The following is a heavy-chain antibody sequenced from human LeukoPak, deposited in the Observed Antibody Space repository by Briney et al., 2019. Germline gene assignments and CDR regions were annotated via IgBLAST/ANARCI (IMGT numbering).Heavy chain of an antibody. Sequence: GASVKVSCKASGYTFTSYGISWVRQAPGQGLEWMGWISAYNGNTNYAQKLQGRVTMTTDTSTSTAYMELRSLRSDDTAVYYCARGGSRATHSYYYYMDVWGKGTRVTVSS. CDR2: ISAYNGNT. CDR1: GYTFTSYG. V-gene: IGHV1-18*01. CDR3: ARGGSRATHSYYYYMDV. D-gene: IGHD3-16*01. J-gene: IGHJ6*03.